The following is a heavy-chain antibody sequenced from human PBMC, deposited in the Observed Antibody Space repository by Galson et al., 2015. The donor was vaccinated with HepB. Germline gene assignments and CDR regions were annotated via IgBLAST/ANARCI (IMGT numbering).Heavy chain of an antibody. J-gene: IGHJ4*02. CDR1: GGTFSSYA. CDR3: ARTDGSGRDLPSFDY. D-gene: IGHD3-10*01. Sequence: SVKVSCKASGGTFSSYAISWVRQAPGQGLEWMGRIIPILGIANYAQKFQGRVTITADKSTSTAYMELSSLRSEDTAVYYCARTDGSGRDLPSFDYWGQGTLVTVSS. CDR2: IIPILGIA. V-gene: IGHV1-69*04.